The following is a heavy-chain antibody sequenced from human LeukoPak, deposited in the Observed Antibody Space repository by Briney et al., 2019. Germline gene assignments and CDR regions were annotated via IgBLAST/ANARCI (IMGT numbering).Heavy chain of an antibody. J-gene: IGHJ4*02. CDR3: ARENLNVDTAMVATFDY. Sequence: PGGSLRLSCAASGFTFSSYAMSWVRQAPGKGLEWVSAISGSGGSTYYADSVKGRFTISRDNAKNSLYLQMNSLRAEDTAVYYCARENLNVDTAMVATFDYWGQGTLVTVSS. D-gene: IGHD5-18*01. CDR2: ISGSGGST. CDR1: GFTFSSYA. V-gene: IGHV3-23*01.